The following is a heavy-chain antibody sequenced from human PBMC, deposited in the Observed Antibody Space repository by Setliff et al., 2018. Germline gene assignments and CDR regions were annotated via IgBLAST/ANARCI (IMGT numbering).Heavy chain of an antibody. Sequence: SETLSLTCTVSGGSISSYYWSWIRQPAGEGLEWIGRIYTSGSTNYNPSLKSRVTMSVDTSKNQFSLKLSSVTAADTAVYYCARSGRGYYDSSGQFDYWGQGTLVTVSS. D-gene: IGHD3-22*01. CDR1: GGSISSYY. CDR2: IYTSGST. CDR3: ARSGRGYYDSSGQFDY. J-gene: IGHJ4*02. V-gene: IGHV4-4*07.